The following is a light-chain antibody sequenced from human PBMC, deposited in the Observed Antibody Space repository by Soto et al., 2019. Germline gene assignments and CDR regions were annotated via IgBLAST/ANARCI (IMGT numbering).Light chain of an antibody. Sequence: DIQMTQSPSSLSASVGERVTITCRASQSISSYLNWYHQKPGKAPNLLIYAASSLQSGVPSRFSGSGSGTEFTLTISSLQPEDFATYYCQQSYSPSITFGQGTRLEIK. J-gene: IGKJ5*01. CDR1: QSISSY. V-gene: IGKV1-39*01. CDR3: QQSYSPSIT. CDR2: AAS.